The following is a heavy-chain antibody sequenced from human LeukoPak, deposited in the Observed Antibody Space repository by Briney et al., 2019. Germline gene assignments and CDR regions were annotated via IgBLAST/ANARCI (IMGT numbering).Heavy chain of an antibody. CDR2: IYSGGST. Sequence: PGGSLRLSCAASGFSVGSNNMSWVRQAPGKGLEWVSVIYSGGSTYYADSVKGRFTISRDNSKNTLYLQMNSLRAEDTAVYYCARHGVAVTSYFDYWGQGTLVTVSS. J-gene: IGHJ4*02. CDR1: GFSVGSNN. CDR3: ARHGVAVTSYFDY. D-gene: IGHD2-2*01. V-gene: IGHV3-53*01.